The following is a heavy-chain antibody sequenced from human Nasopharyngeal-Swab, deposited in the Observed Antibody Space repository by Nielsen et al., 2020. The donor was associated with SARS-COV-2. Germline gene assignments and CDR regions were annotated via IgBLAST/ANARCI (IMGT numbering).Heavy chain of an antibody. CDR2: IYPGDSDT. CDR3: ARQTIYGGNSHDAFDI. CDR1: GYSFTSYW. D-gene: IGHD4-23*01. V-gene: IGHV5-51*01. J-gene: IGHJ3*02. Sequence: GESLKISCKGSGYSFTSYWIGWVRQMPGKGLEGMGIIYPGDSDTRYSPSFQGQVTISADKSISTAYLQWSSLKASDTAMYYCARQTIYGGNSHDAFDIWGQGTMVTVSS.